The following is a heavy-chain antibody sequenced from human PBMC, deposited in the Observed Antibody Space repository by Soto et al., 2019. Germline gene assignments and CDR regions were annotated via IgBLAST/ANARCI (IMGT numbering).Heavy chain of an antibody. V-gene: IGHV4-39*01. J-gene: IGHJ4*02. D-gene: IGHD3-3*01. Sequence: SETLSLTCTVSGAAVSSSRSYWGWVRQPPGKGLEWIVSFYYTGGTYSTYYNPSLKSRVTISVDTSKSQFSLNLRSVTAADTAVYYCASPRQGNYDFLSGYYALDYWGQGTLVTVSS. CDR2: FYYTGGT. CDR1: GAAVSSSRSY. CDR3: ASPRQGNYDFLSGYYALDY.